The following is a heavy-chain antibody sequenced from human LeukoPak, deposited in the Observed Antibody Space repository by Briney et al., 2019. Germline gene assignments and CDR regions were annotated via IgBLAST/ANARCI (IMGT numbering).Heavy chain of an antibody. J-gene: IGHJ6*04. D-gene: IGHD3-10*01. CDR3: AKGLSRVRGLTYYGMDV. Sequence: GGSLRLSCAASGFTFKSYGMHWVRQAPGKGLEWVAVISFDGGNEYYADSVKGRFSISRDKSNNTLYLQMSSLRAGDTAVYYCAKGLSRVRGLTYYGMDVWGRGTTVAVSS. CDR2: ISFDGGNE. V-gene: IGHV3-30*18. CDR1: GFTFKSYG.